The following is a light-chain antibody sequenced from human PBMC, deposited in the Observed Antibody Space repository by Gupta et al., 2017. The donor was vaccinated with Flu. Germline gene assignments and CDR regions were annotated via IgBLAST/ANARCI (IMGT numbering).Light chain of an antibody. J-gene: IGLJ3*02. V-gene: IGLV10-54*04. CDR1: AYNVGDQG. CDR3: IAWDIRCFVWT. CDR2: RDN. Sequence: TAVITCTGNAYNVGDQGVAWLQQSQGRPPKLLSYRDNSRPSGISERFSASRSGYTASLTIAGLQPDDEADYYCIAWDIRCFVWTFGGGTKLTVL.